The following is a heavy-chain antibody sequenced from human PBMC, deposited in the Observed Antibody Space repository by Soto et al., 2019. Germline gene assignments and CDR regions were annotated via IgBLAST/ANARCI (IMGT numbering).Heavy chain of an antibody. V-gene: IGHV3-48*01. Sequence: EVQLVESGGGLVQPGGSLRLSCAASGFTFSSYSINWVRQAPGKGLEWVSYISSSSSTIYYADSVKGRFTISRDNAKNSLYLQMNSLRAEDTAVYYCAIIGGRWSSTCGPAGDAFYIWGPGTMVTVSS. J-gene: IGHJ3*02. CDR3: AIIGGRWSSTCGPAGDAFYI. D-gene: IGHD2-2*01. CDR2: ISSSSSTI. CDR1: GFTFSSYS.